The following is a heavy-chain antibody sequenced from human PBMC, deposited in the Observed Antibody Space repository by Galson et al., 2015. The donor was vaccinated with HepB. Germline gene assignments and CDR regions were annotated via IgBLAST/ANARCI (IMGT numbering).Heavy chain of an antibody. J-gene: IGHJ6*02. V-gene: IGHV3-30-3*01. CDR3: ARAARYFDWSYGMDV. CDR1: GFTFSSYA. CDR2: ISYDGSNK. Sequence: SLRLSCAASGFTFSSYAMHWVRQAPGKGLEWVAVISYDGSNKYYADSVKGRFTISRDNSKNTLYLQMNSLRAEDTAVYYCARAARYFDWSYGMDVWGQGTTVTVSS. D-gene: IGHD3-9*01.